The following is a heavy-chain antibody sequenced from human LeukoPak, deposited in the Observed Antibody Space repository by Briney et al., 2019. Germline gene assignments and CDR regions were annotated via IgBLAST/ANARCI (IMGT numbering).Heavy chain of an antibody. CDR3: ARFRFCSGTPCFYDFDY. CDR2: THNSGNS. D-gene: IGHD2-15*01. J-gene: IGHJ4*02. CDR1: RGSISSYY. V-gene: IGHV4-59*01. Sequence: PSETLSLTCTVSRGSISSYYWSWIRQPPGKGLEWMAYTHNSGNSNYNPSLKSRVTISADTSKNQFSLKLSSVTAADTAVYYCARFRFCSGTPCFYDFDYWGQGTLVTVSS.